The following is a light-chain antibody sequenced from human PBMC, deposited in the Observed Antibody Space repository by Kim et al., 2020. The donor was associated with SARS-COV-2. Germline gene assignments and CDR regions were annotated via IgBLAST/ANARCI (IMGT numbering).Light chain of an antibody. CDR2: KAS. Sequence: DIQMTQSPSTLSASVGDRVTITCRASQGISTWLAWYQQKPGKAPKLMIYKASNLENGVPSRFSGSGSGTEFTLTISSLQPDDFATYYCQQYNSYLYTFGQGTKLEI. CDR3: QQYNSYLYT. CDR1: QGISTW. J-gene: IGKJ2*01. V-gene: IGKV1-5*03.